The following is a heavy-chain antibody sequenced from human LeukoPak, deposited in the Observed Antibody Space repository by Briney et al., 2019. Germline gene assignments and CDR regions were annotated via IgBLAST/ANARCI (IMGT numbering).Heavy chain of an antibody. V-gene: IGHV3-13*01. D-gene: IGHD6-25*01. J-gene: IGHJ3*02. CDR2: IDTAGDT. CDR1: GFTFRSYD. Sequence: AGGSLRLSCAVSGFTFRSYDMHWVRQATGKGLEWVSAIDTAGDTYYPDSVKGRFTISRENAKNSLYLQMNSLRAGDTAMYYCARVPSARSGGYDAFDIWGQGTMVTVSS. CDR3: ARVPSARSGGYDAFDI.